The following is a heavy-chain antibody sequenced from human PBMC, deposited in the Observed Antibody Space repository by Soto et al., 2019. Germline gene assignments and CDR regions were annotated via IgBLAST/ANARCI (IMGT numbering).Heavy chain of an antibody. V-gene: IGHV1-69*12. CDR3: ARDVIVDTAMVIGYSYGMDV. D-gene: IGHD5-18*01. CDR1: GGTFSSYA. J-gene: IGHJ6*02. CDR2: IIPIFGTA. Sequence: QVQLVQSGAEVKKPGSSVKVSCKASGGTFSSYAISWVRQAPGQGLEWMGGIIPIFGTANYAQKFQGRVTITADESTSTAYMGLSSLRSEDTAVYYCARDVIVDTAMVIGYSYGMDVWGQGTTVTVSS.